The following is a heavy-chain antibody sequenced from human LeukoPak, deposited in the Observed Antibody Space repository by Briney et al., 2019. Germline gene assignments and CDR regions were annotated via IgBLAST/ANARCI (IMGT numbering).Heavy chain of an antibody. J-gene: IGHJ6*02. Sequence: GGSLRLSCAASGFTFSNYAMSWVSQAPGKGLEWVSAISGSGGSTYYADSVKGRFTISRDNSKNTLYLQMTSLRAEDSAVYYCARYCTSTSCADSSYYGMDVWGQGTTVTVSS. V-gene: IGHV3-23*01. CDR1: GFTFSNYA. D-gene: IGHD2-2*01. CDR3: ARYCTSTSCADSSYYGMDV. CDR2: ISGSGGST.